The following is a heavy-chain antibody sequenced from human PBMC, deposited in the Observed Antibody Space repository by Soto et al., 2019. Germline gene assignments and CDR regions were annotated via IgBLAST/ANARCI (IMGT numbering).Heavy chain of an antibody. J-gene: IGHJ5*02. Sequence: GGSLRLSCASSWFTVISKYMNWVRQAPGKGLEWVSIIWSAGLTYYADSVRGRFTISRDISKNILFLQMNNLRAEDSAIYYCARELPPDLWGQGTLVTVS. V-gene: IGHV3-53*01. CDR1: WFTVISKY. D-gene: IGHD2-15*01. CDR3: ARELPPDL. CDR2: IWSAGLT.